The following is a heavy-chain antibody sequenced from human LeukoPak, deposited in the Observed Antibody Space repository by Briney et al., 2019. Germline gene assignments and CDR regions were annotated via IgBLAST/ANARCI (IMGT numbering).Heavy chain of an antibody. CDR2: IIPIFGTA. V-gene: IGHV1-69*13. CDR1: GGTFSSYA. Sequence: SVKVSCKASGGTFSSYAISWVRQAPGQGLEWMGGIIPIFGTANYAQKFQGRVTITADESTSTAYMELSSLRSDDTAVYYCTRKTGSVYCTVGSCYSSAGDDASDIWGQGTLVTVSP. CDR3: TRKTGSVYCTVGSCYSSAGDDASDI. D-gene: IGHD2-15*01. J-gene: IGHJ3*02.